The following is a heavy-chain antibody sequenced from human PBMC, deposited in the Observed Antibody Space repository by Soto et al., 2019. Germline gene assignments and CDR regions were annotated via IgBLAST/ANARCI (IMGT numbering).Heavy chain of an antibody. CDR1: GFTFSSYW. V-gene: IGHV3-7*04. J-gene: IGHJ6*03. Sequence: GGSLRLSCAASGFTFSSYWMSWVRQAPGKGLEWVANIKQDGSEKYYVDSVKGRFTISRDNAKNSLYLQMNSLRAEDTAVYYCARVAAMVGNYYYYMDVWGKGTTVTVSS. D-gene: IGHD5-18*01. CDR2: IKQDGSEK. CDR3: ARVAAMVGNYYYYMDV.